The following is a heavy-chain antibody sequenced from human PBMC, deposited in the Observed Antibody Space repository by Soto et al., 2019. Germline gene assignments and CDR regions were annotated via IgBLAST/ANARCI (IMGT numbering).Heavy chain of an antibody. CDR3: TTNNWNDY. Sequence: EVQLVESGGGLVQPGGSLRLSCAASGFRFSNAWMTWVRQAPGKGLEWVGRIKSKIDDGTTDYAAPVKGRFSISRDDSKNTLYLQMNSLKTEDTAVYYCTTNNWNDYWGQGTLVTVSS. V-gene: IGHV3-15*01. CDR2: IKSKIDDGTT. D-gene: IGHD1-20*01. CDR1: GFRFSNAW. J-gene: IGHJ4*02.